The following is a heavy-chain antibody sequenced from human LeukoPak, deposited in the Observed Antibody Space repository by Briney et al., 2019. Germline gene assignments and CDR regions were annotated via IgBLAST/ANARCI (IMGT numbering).Heavy chain of an antibody. CDR3: AKGRCGDSSCWYFDA. CDR1: GFNFKLSA. V-gene: IGHV3-23*01. Sequence: GGPLRLSCAASGFNFKLSAMSWGRQAPGKGLEWVALISGSGSRGSGITGGNTYYADSVKGRFSISRDDSQNTVYLQMNSLRVEDTATYFCAKGRCGDSSCWYFDAWAKGTRVTVSP. CDR2: ISGSGSRGSGITGGNT. J-gene: IGHJ4*02. D-gene: IGHD6-13*01.